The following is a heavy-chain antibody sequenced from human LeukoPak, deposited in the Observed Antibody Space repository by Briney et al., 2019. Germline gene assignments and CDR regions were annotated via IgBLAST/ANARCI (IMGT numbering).Heavy chain of an antibody. CDR2: IYTSGST. D-gene: IGHD5-24*01. Sequence: SETLSLTCTVSGGSMSNNYWSWIRQPAGMGLEWIGRIYTSGSTNYNPSLKSRPTMSVDTSKNQFSLKLSSVTAADTAVYYCARDRGWLQFDSWGQGTLVTVSS. CDR3: ARDRGWLQFDS. J-gene: IGHJ4*02. CDR1: GGSMSNNY. V-gene: IGHV4-4*07.